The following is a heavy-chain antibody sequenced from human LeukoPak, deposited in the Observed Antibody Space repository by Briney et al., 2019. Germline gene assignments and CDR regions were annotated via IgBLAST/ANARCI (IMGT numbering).Heavy chain of an antibody. J-gene: IGHJ3*02. V-gene: IGHV3-64*01. Sequence: GGSLRLSCIGSGFTFSSYAMHWVRQAPGKGLEYVSAISSNGGSTYYANSVKGRFTISRDNSKNTLYLQMGSLRAEDMAVYYCARDSGYCSGGSCYSGMFGAFDIWGQGTMVTVSS. D-gene: IGHD2-15*01. CDR3: ARDSGYCSGGSCYSGMFGAFDI. CDR2: ISSNGGST. CDR1: GFTFSSYA.